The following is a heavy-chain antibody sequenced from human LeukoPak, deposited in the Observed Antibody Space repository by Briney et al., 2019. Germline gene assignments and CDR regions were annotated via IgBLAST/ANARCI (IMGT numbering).Heavy chain of an antibody. CDR3: AKALDSGRGYFDY. V-gene: IGHV3-33*06. Sequence: GGSLRLSCAASGFTFSNAWMSWVRQAPGKGLEWVAVIWYGGSNKYYADSVKGRFTISRDNSKNTLYLQMNSLRAEDTAIYYCAKALDSGRGYFDYWGQGTLVTVSS. CDR2: IWYGGSNK. CDR1: GFTFSNAW. D-gene: IGHD3-10*01. J-gene: IGHJ4*02.